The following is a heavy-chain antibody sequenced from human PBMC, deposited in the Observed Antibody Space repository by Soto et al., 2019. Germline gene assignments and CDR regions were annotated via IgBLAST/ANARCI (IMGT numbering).Heavy chain of an antibody. CDR2: ISGSGGST. CDR1: GFTFSSYA. Sequence: EVQLLESGGGLVQPGGSLRLSCAASGFTFSSYAMNWVRQAPGKGLEWVSVISGSGGSTYYADSVKGRFTISRDNSKNTLYVQMHSLRAEEVAVSYCSKTIGGSNAPLDHWGQGTRATVSS. D-gene: IGHD2-15*01. V-gene: IGHV3-23*01. J-gene: IGHJ4*02. CDR3: SKTIGGSNAPLDH.